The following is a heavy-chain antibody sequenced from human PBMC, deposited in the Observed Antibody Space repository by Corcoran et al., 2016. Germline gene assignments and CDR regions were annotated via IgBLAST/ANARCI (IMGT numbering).Heavy chain of an antibody. CDR2: TYYTGTT. V-gene: IGHV4-39*02. J-gene: IGHJ5*02. D-gene: IGHD7-27*01. CDR1: GGSISSSRFF. CDR3: ARGRWKLGP. Sequence: QMQLQESGPGLVKPSETLALPCPVSGGSISSSRFFWGWVRQPPGEGLEWIGSTYYTGTTYYNPSLKGRVNISLDTSKNQFSLKLSSVTAADTAVYYCARGRWKLGPWGRGTLVTVSS.